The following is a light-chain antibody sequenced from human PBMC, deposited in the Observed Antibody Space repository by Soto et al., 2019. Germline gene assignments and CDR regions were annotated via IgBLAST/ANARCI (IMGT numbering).Light chain of an antibody. Sequence: IQMTQSPSSLSASVGDRVTITCRASQTIIRYLNWYQQKPGKAPKLLIFAASSLQSGVPSRFSGSGSGTDFTLTISCLQPEDFATYYCQQPNNYPRTSCQGTKADIK. V-gene: IGKV1-39*01. CDR3: QQPNNYPRT. J-gene: IGKJ1*01. CDR2: AAS. CDR1: QTIIRY.